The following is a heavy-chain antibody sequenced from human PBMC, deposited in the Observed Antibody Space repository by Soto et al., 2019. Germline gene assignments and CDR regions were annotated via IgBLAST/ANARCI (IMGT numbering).Heavy chain of an antibody. V-gene: IGHV3-23*01. D-gene: IGHD6-13*01. J-gene: IGHJ4*02. CDR3: AKDPYPYVSSWVFDY. Sequence: LRLSCAASGFTFSSYAMSWVRQAPGKGLEWVSAISGSGGSTYYADSVKGRFTISRDNSKNTLYLQMNSLRAEDTAVYYCAKDPYPYVSSWVFDYWGQGTLVTVSS. CDR2: ISGSGGST. CDR1: GFTFSSYA.